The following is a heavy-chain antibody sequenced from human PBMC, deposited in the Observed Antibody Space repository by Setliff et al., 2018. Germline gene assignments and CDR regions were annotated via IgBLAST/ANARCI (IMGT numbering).Heavy chain of an antibody. CDR2: IYHSGGT. J-gene: IGHJ4*02. V-gene: IGHV4-59*01. CDR1: GDSINNFY. CDR3: ARGQATSSRSSLVY. D-gene: IGHD6-6*01. Sequence: SETLSLTCTVSGDSINNFYWTWIRQPPGKGLEWIGYIYHSGGTSYNPSLKSRVTISVDASKNQFSLNLSSVTAADTAVYYCARGQATSSRSSLVYWGQGILVTVSS.